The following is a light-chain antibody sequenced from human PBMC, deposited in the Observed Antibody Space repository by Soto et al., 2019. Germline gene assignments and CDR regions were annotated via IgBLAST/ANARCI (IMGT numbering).Light chain of an antibody. V-gene: IGKV3-11*01. Sequence: EIVLTQSPATLSLSPGERATLSCRASQSVYNYLALYQLKPGQAPRLLIYDASNRAAGIPARFGASGSATDFTLTISSLEPEDFAFYYCQQRNNWPWTFGQGTKVEIK. CDR1: QSVYNY. CDR2: DAS. J-gene: IGKJ1*01. CDR3: QQRNNWPWT.